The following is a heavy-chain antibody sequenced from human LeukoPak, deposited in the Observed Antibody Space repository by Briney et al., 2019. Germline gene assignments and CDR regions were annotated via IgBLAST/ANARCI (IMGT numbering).Heavy chain of an antibody. J-gene: IGHJ4*02. D-gene: IGHD3-10*01. V-gene: IGHV4-34*01. CDR1: GGSFSGYY. CDR2: INHSGST. Sequence: SETLSLTCAVHGGSFSGYYWSWIRQPPGKGLEWIGEINHSGSTNYNPSLKSRVTISVDTSKNQFSLKLSSVTAADTAVYYCARGRPGSSYIYWGQGTLVTVSS. CDR3: ARGRPGSSYIY.